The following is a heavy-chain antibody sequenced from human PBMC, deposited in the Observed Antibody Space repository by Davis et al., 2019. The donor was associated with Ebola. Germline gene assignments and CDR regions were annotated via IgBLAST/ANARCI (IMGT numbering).Heavy chain of an antibody. CDR1: GFTFSSYA. CDR2: LSYDGGKK. J-gene: IGHJ4*02. CDR3: ARGWELLTHFDF. V-gene: IGHV3-30-3*01. D-gene: IGHD1-26*01. Sequence: GESLKIPCAASGFTFSSYAMHWVRQAPGKGLEWVAVLSYDGGKKYHADSVKGRFTISRDNSENTLYLQMNSLRPEDTAMYYCARGWELLTHFDFWGQGTLVTVSS.